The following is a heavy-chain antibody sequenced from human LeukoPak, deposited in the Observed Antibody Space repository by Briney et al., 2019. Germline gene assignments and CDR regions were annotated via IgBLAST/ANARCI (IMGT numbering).Heavy chain of an antibody. V-gene: IGHV4-39*01. Sequence: SETLSLTCTVSGGSISSSSYYWGWIRQPPGKGLEWIGSIYYSGSTYYNPSLKSRVTISVDTSKNQFSLKLSSVTAADTAVYYCARHFDSRGSLPNYSAAPDYWGQGTLVTVSS. CDR2: IYYSGST. D-gene: IGHD6-13*01. J-gene: IGHJ4*02. CDR1: GGSISSSSYY. CDR3: ARHFDSRGSLPNYSAAPDY.